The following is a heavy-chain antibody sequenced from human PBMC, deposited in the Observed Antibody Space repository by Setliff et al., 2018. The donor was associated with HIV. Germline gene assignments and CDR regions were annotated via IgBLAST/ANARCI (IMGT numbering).Heavy chain of an antibody. D-gene: IGHD6-19*01. Sequence: ASVKVSCKASGYTFTSYGISWLRQAPGQGLEWMGWISGYSGNTNYAQKFQDRVTMATDTHTSTVYMELRSLRSDDTAVYYCARVQWVVSSNVGLDYWGQGTLVTVSS. CDR3: ARVQWVVSSNVGLDY. J-gene: IGHJ4*02. CDR2: ISGYSGNT. V-gene: IGHV1-18*01. CDR1: GYTFTSYG.